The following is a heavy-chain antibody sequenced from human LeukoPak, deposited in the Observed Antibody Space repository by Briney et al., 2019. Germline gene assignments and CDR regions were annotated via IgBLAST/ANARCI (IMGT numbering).Heavy chain of an antibody. CDR3: AKDQKTPDAFDI. J-gene: IGHJ3*02. CDR1: GFTFSSYA. Sequence: GGSLRLSCAASGFTFSSYAMGWVRQAPGKGLEWVSSISGGGDGTFFADSVKGRFTISRDNSKNTLYLQMNSLRAEDTAVYYCAKDQKTPDAFDIWGQGTMVTVSS. CDR2: ISGGGDGT. V-gene: IGHV3-23*01.